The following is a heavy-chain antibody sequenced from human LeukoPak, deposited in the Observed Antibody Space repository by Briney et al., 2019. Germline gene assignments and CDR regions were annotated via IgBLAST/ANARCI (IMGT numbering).Heavy chain of an antibody. J-gene: IGHJ4*02. Sequence: GGSLRLSCAVSGFTFSDYSMNWVRQAPGKGLVWVAGISGSGGSTHYADSVKGRFTISRDNPKNTLYLQLNSLRAEDTAVYFCAKRGVVIRVILVGFHKEAYYFDSWGQGALVTVSS. V-gene: IGHV3-23*01. CDR3: AKRGVVIRVILVGFHKEAYYFDS. CDR1: GFTFSDYS. CDR2: ISGSGGST. D-gene: IGHD3-10*01.